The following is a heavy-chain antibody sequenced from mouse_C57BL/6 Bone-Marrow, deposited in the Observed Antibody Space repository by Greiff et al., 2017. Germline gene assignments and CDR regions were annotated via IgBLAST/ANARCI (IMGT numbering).Heavy chain of an antibody. D-gene: IGHD2-1*01. Sequence: DVKLVESGGGLVQPGGSMKLSCVASGFTFSNYWMNWVRQSPEKGLEWVAQIRLKSDNYATHYAESVKGRFTISRDDSKSSVYLQMNNLRAEDTGIYYCTTYGNPYWYFDVWGTGTTVTVSS. CDR2: IRLKSDNYAT. CDR1: GFTFSNYW. J-gene: IGHJ1*03. CDR3: TTYGNPYWYFDV. V-gene: IGHV6-3*01.